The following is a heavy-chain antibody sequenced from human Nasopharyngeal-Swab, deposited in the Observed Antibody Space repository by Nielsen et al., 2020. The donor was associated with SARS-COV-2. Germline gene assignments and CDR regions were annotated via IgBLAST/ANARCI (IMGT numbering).Heavy chain of an antibody. J-gene: IGHJ4*02. CDR2: ISGSGGRT. Sequence: SCAASGFTFSSYAMSWVRQAPGKGLEWVSTISGSGGRTYYADSVKGRFTISRDNSKNTLYLQMNSLRAEDTAVYYCAKKGQWFGESWTFDYWGQGTLVTVSS. D-gene: IGHD3-10*01. V-gene: IGHV3-23*01. CDR1: GFTFSSYA. CDR3: AKKGQWFGESWTFDY.